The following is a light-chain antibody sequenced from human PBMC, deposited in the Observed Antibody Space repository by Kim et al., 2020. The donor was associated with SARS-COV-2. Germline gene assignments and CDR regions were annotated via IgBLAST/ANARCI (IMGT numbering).Light chain of an antibody. CDR1: QDIKNY. V-gene: IGKV1-27*01. Sequence: SVGERVTITCRASQDIKNYLAWYRRKPGKVPGVLIYAASILQSGVPSRISGSGSGTNFTLTINSLQPEDVAIYYCQKYNSAPWTFGQATKVDIK. CDR3: QKYNSAPWT. J-gene: IGKJ1*01. CDR2: AAS.